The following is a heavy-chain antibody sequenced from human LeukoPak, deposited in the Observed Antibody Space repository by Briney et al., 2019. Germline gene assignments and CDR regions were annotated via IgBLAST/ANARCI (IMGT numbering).Heavy chain of an antibody. J-gene: IGHJ4*02. D-gene: IGHD3-3*01. V-gene: IGHV3-53*01. CDR1: GFTVSSNY. CDR3: ASSIGDFWSGYYWAFDY. CDR2: IYSDGST. Sequence: PGGSLRLSCAASGFTVSSNYMSWVRQAPGKGLEWVSVIYSDGSTYYADSVKGRFTISRDNSKNTLYLQMNSLRAEDTAVYYCASSIGDFWSGYYWAFDYWGQGTLVTVSS.